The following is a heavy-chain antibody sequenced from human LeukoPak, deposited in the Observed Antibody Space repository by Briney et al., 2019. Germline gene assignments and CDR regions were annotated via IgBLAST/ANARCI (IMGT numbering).Heavy chain of an antibody. J-gene: IGHJ6*02. CDR3: ARRNKYYGSSADGMDV. CDR2: IDPSDSYT. CDR1: GYIFTNYW. Sequence: GESLKISCEGSGYIFTNYWITWVRQTPGKGLEWMGRIDPSDSYTNYGPSFQGHVTFSADQSISTAYLHWSRLKASDTAMYCCARRNKYYGSSADGMDVWGQGTTVTVSS. D-gene: IGHD3-10*01. V-gene: IGHV5-10-1*01.